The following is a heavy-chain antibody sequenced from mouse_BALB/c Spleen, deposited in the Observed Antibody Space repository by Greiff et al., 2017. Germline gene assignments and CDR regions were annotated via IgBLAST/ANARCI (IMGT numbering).Heavy chain of an antibody. CDR3: APYGYLKWLEV. Sequence: VQLQQSGAELVKPGASVKLSCTASGFNIKDTYMHWVKQRPEQGLEWIGRIDPANGNTKYDPKFQGKATITADTSSNTAYLQLSSLTSEDTAVYFRAPYGYLKWLEVWGAGTPVTVSA. CDR2: IDPANGNT. CDR1: GFNIKDTY. J-gene: IGHJ1*01. D-gene: IGHD1-3*01. V-gene: IGHV14-3*02.